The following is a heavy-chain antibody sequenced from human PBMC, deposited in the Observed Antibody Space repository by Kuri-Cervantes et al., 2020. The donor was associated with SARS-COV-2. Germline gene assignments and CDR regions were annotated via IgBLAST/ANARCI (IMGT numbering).Heavy chain of an antibody. Sequence: GGFLRLSFAASGFTFSSYWMSWVRQAPGKGLEWVANIKQDGSEKYYVDSVKGRFTISRDNAKNSLYLQMNSLRAEDTAVYYCAKIAHVVVIAGAFDLWGQGTMVTVSS. J-gene: IGHJ3*01. CDR1: GFTFSSYW. CDR2: IKQDGSEK. V-gene: IGHV3-7*03. D-gene: IGHD2-21*01. CDR3: AKIAHVVVIAGAFDL.